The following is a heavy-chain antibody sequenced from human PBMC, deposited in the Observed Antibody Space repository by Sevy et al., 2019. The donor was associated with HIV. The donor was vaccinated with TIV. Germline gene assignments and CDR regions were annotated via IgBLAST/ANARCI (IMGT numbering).Heavy chain of an antibody. J-gene: IGHJ6*02. CDR1: EFTFSSYW. V-gene: IGHV3-7*01. Sequence: GGSLRLSCAASEFTFSSYWMSWVRQAPGKGLEWVADIKQDGSEKYYVDSVKGRFTISRDNAKNSLYLQMNSRRAEDTAVYYCARSGGSYDYGMDVWGQGTTVTVSS. CDR3: ARSGGSYDYGMDV. CDR2: IKQDGSEK. D-gene: IGHD1-26*01.